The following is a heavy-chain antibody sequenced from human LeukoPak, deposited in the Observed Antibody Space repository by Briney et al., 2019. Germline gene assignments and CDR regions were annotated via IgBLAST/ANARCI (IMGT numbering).Heavy chain of an antibody. CDR1: GGTFSSYA. D-gene: IGHD4-23*01. CDR2: IISILGIA. CDR3: ARGLLLGRSYGGNMDV. Sequence: SVKVSCKASGGTFSSYAISWVRQAPGQGLEWMGRIISILGIANYAQKFQGRVTITTDESTSTAYMELSSLRSEDTAVYYCARGLLLGRSYGGNMDVWGKGTTVTVSS. V-gene: IGHV1-69*04. J-gene: IGHJ6*03.